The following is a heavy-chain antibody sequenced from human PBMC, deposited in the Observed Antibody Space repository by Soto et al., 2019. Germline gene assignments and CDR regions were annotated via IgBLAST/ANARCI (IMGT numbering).Heavy chain of an antibody. CDR3: ARQGNGAEGFDY. Sequence: PGESLKISCKGSGYYFPSYWIGWVRQMPGKGLEWMGVFSPGDSDTRYSPSFQGQVTISADRSISTAYLQWSSLKPSDTAMYYCARQGNGAEGFDYWGQGTLVTVSS. J-gene: IGHJ4*02. D-gene: IGHD4-17*01. CDR2: FSPGDSDT. CDR1: GYYFPSYW. V-gene: IGHV5-51*01.